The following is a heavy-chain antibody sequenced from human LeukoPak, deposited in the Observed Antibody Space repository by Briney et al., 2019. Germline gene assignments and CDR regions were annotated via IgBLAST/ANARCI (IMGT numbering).Heavy chain of an antibody. V-gene: IGHV4-61*01. Sequence: PSETLSLTCTVSGGSVNSGSYYWNWIRQPPGTGLEWIGYICYSGSTNYNPSLKSRVTISVDTSKNQFSLKLSSVTAADTAVYYCARAAYSGSYHSDYWGQGTLVTVSS. CDR3: ARAAYSGSYHSDY. J-gene: IGHJ4*02. CDR2: ICYSGST. CDR1: GGSVNSGSYY. D-gene: IGHD1-26*01.